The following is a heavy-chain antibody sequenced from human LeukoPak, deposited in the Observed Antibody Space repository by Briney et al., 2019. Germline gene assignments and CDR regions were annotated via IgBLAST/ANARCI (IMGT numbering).Heavy chain of an antibody. CDR1: GFTYNNYA. D-gene: IGHD1-14*01. CDR3: AKARQYNRIAPWDY. CDR2: IDGSGGST. Sequence: PGGSLRLSCAASGFTYNNYAMSWVRQAPGKGLEGVSAIDGSGGSTYYADSVKGRFTISRDNSRNTLDLQMDSLRAEDTAVYYCAKARQYNRIAPWDYWGQGPLVTVSS. V-gene: IGHV3-23*01. J-gene: IGHJ4*02.